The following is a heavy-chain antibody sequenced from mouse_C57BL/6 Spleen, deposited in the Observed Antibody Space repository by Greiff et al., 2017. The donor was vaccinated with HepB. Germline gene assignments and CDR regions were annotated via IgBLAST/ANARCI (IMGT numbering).Heavy chain of an antibody. D-gene: IGHD4-1*01. CDR1: GYAFSSYW. CDR3: ATTGMYAMDY. CDR2: IYPGDGDT. V-gene: IGHV1-80*01. Sequence: QVQLKESGAELVKPGASVKITCKASGYAFSSYWMNWVKQRPGKGLEWIGQIYPGDGDTNYNGKFKGKATLTADKSSSTAYMQLSSLTSEDSAVYFCATTGMYAMDYWGQGTSVTVSS. J-gene: IGHJ4*01.